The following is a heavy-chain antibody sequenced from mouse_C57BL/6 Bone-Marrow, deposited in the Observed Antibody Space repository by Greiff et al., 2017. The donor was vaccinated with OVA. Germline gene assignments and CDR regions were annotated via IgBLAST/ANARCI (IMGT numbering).Heavy chain of an antibody. CDR1: GYSITSGYY. CDR3: ARFYYSNPYFDY. D-gene: IGHD2-5*01. J-gene: IGHJ2*01. Sequence: ESGPGLVKPSQSLSLTCSVTGYSITSGYYWNWIRQFPGNKLEWMGYISYDGSNNYNPSLKNRISITRDTSKNQFFLKLNSVTTEDTATYYCARFYYSNPYFDYWGQGTTLTVSS. V-gene: IGHV3-6*01. CDR2: ISYDGSN.